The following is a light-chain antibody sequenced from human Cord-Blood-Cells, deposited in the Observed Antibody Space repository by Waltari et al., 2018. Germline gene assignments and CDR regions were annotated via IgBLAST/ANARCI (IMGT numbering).Light chain of an antibody. J-gene: IGKJ3*01. V-gene: IGKV4-1*01. CDR2: WAS. CDR1: QSVLYSSNNKNY. Sequence: DIVMTQSPDSLAVSLGERATINCKSSQSVLYSSNNKNYLAWYQQKPGQPPKLLIYWASTRESGVPDRCSGSGSGTDFTLTISSLQAEDVAFYYCQQYYSTPCTFGPGTKVDIK. CDR3: QQYYSTPCT.